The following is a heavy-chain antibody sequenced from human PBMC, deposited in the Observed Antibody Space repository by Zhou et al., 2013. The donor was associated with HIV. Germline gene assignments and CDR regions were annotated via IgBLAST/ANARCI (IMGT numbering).Heavy chain of an antibody. CDR2: IKHSGST. D-gene: IGHD2-2*01. J-gene: IGHJ6*03. Sequence: QVQLQQWGAGLLKPSETLSLTCAVYGGSFSGHSWSWIRQPPGKGLEWIGEIKHSGSTNYNPSLKSRVTISVDTSKNQFSLKVNSMTAADTAVYYCARQVLDCSSTSCDNYYYYMDVWGKGTTVTVSS. CDR1: GGSFSGHS. CDR3: ARQVLDCSSTSCDNYYYYMDV. V-gene: IGHV4-34*02.